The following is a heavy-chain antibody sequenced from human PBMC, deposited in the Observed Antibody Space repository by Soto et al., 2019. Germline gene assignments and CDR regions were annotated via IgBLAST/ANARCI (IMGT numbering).Heavy chain of an antibody. Sequence: SETLSLTCAVYGGSVSGYYWSGIRQPPGKGLEWIGEINHSGSTNYNPSLKSRVTISVDTSNNQFSLRLSSVTAADTAVYYCARAGYSYGFGYYYGFWGQGTLVTVSS. V-gene: IGHV4-34*01. J-gene: IGHJ4*02. D-gene: IGHD5-18*01. CDR1: GGSVSGYY. CDR2: INHSGST. CDR3: ARAGYSYGFGYYYGF.